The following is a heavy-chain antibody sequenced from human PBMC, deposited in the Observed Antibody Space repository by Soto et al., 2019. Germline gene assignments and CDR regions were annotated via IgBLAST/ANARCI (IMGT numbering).Heavy chain of an antibody. CDR3: TRDPGIAAPGRGLGDY. CDR1: GYSFTTYG. Sequence: QVQLVQSGAEVKKPGASVQVSCKASGYSFTTYGFSWVRQAPGQGLEWMGWISAYGTTTDYAQSLQGRVTLTTDTSTSPTYMDLRSLRPDDTGVYYCTRDPGIAAPGRGLGDYWGQGTLVTVSS. D-gene: IGHD6-13*01. CDR2: ISAYGTTT. V-gene: IGHV1-18*01. J-gene: IGHJ4*02.